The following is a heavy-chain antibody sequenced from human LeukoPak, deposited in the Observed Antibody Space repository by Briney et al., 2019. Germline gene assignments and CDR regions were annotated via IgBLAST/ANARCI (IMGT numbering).Heavy chain of an antibody. Sequence: GGSLRLSCAASGFTFSSYAMSWVRQAPGKGLEWVSAISGSGGSTYYADSVKGRLTISRDNSKNTLYLQMNSLRAEDTAVYYCANSREYMVRGVTIDYWGQGTLVTVSS. CDR3: ANSREYMVRGVTIDY. V-gene: IGHV3-23*01. CDR2: ISGSGGST. D-gene: IGHD3-10*01. CDR1: GFTFSSYA. J-gene: IGHJ4*02.